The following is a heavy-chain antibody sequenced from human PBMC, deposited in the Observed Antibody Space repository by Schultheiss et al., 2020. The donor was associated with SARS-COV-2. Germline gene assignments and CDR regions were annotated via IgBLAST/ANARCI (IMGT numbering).Heavy chain of an antibody. J-gene: IGHJ4*02. V-gene: IGHV4-59*01. CDR2: IYFSGST. CDR1: GDSITTSY. CDR3: AGSGYKFGARW. D-gene: IGHD5-18*01. Sequence: SETVSLTCSVSGDSITTSYWSWFRQPPGKGLEWIGSIYFSGSTDSNPSLKSRVITSVDTSKNQFSLKLSSVTAADTAVYYCAGSGYKFGARWWGQGTLVTVSS.